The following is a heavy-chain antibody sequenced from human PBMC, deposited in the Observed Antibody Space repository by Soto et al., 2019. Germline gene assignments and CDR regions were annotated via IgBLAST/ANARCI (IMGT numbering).Heavy chain of an antibody. J-gene: IGHJ6*02. CDR1: GFTFSSYA. CDR3: AKCGIAAICYYYYGMDV. CDR2: ISGSGGST. V-gene: IGHV3-23*01. Sequence: GGSLRLSCAASGFTFSSYAMSWVRQAPWKGLEWVSAISGSGGSTYYADSVKGRFTISRDNSKNTLYLQMNSLRAEDTAVYYCAKCGIAAICYYYYGMDVWGQGTTVTVSS. D-gene: IGHD6-25*01.